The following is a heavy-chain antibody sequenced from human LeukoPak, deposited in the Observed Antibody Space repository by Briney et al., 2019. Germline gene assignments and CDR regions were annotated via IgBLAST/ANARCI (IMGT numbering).Heavy chain of an antibody. V-gene: IGHV1-2*02. D-gene: IGHD3-10*01. CDR1: GYTFTGYY. J-gene: IGHJ6*03. Sequence: ASVKVSCKXSGYTFTGYYMHWVRQAPGQGLEWMGWINPNSGGTNYAQKFQGRVTMTRDTSISTAYMELSRLRSDDTAVYYCARSPTMVREVITYYYYYMDVWGKGTTVTVSS. CDR2: INPNSGGT. CDR3: ARSPTMVREVITYYYYYMDV.